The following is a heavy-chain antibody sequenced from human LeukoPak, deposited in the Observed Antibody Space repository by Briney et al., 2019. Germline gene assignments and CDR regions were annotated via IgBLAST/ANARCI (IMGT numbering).Heavy chain of an antibody. J-gene: IGHJ3*02. D-gene: IGHD3-3*01. V-gene: IGHV3-74*01. CDR1: GFTFSTYW. Sequence: PGGSLRLSCAASGFTFSTYWMHWVRQAPGKGLVWVSRINSDGTSTSYADSVKGRFTISRDNAKNTLYLQMNSLRAEDTAVYYCARFGGPHAFDIWGQGTMVTVSS. CDR3: ARFGGPHAFDI. CDR2: INSDGTST.